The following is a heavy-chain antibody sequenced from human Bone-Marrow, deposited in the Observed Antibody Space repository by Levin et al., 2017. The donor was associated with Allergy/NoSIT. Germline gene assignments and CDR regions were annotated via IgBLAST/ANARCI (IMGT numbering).Heavy chain of an antibody. Sequence: PSETLSLTCTVSGGSISSGNYYWSWIRQPAGERLEWIGRIYTSGSTNYNPSLKSRVTISLDTSKNQFSLKLTSVTAADTAVYYCARVGHVRESSGTSWYSFSYYYMDVWGKGTTVTVS. J-gene: IGHJ6*03. D-gene: IGHD2-2*02. V-gene: IGHV4-61*02. CDR1: GGSISSGNYY. CDR3: ARVGHVRESSGTSWYSFSYYYMDV. CDR2: IYTSGST.